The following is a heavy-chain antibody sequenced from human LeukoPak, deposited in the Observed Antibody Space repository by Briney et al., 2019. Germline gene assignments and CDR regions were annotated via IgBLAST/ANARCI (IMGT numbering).Heavy chain of an antibody. D-gene: IGHD3-16*02. Sequence: PSETLSLTCAVYGGSFSGYYWSWIRQPPGKGLEWIGEINHSGSTNYNPSLKSRVTISVDTSKDQFSLELSSVTAADTAVYYCARGQRRSYRNYFDYWGQGTLVTVSS. CDR3: ARGQRRSYRNYFDY. CDR2: INHSGST. V-gene: IGHV4-34*01. CDR1: GGSFSGYY. J-gene: IGHJ4*02.